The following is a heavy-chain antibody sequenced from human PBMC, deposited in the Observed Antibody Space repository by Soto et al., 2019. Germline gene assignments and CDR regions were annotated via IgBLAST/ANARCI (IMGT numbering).Heavy chain of an antibody. J-gene: IGHJ6*02. V-gene: IGHV3-7*05. D-gene: IGHD4-4*01. Sequence: GGSLRLSCAASGFTFSSYWMSWVRQAPGKGLEWVANIKQDGSEKYYVDSVKGRFTISRDNAKNSLYLQMNSLRAEDTAVYYCARGSDDYNDYYYGMDVWGQGTTVTVSS. CDR1: GFTFSSYW. CDR3: ARGSDDYNDYYYGMDV. CDR2: IKQDGSEK.